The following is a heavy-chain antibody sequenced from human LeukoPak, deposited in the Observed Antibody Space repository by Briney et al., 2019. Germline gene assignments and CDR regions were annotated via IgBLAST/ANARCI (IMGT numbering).Heavy chain of an antibody. CDR3: ARGGSYLSAFDI. J-gene: IGHJ3*02. CDR1: GFTVSSNY. D-gene: IGHD1-26*01. CDR2: IYSGGST. Sequence: GGSLRLSSAASGFTVSSNYMSWVRQAPGKGLEWVSIIYSGGSTFYADSVKGRFTISRDNSKNTLYLQMNSLRAEDTAVYYCARGGSYLSAFDIWGQGTMVTVSS. V-gene: IGHV3-53*01.